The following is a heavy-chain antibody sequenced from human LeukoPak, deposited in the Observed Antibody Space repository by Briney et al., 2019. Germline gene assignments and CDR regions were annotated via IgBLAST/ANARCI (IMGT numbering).Heavy chain of an antibody. V-gene: IGHV4-61*02. J-gene: IGHJ6*03. CDR1: GDSISSGSYY. Sequence: PSETLSLTCTVSGDSISSGSYYWSWIRQPAGKGLEWIGRIYTSGSTNYNPSLKSRVTISVDTFKNQFSLKLSSVTAADTAVYYCARESIAARPEIYYYYMDVWGKGTTVTVSS. CDR3: ARESIAARPEIYYYYMDV. D-gene: IGHD6-6*01. CDR2: IYTSGST.